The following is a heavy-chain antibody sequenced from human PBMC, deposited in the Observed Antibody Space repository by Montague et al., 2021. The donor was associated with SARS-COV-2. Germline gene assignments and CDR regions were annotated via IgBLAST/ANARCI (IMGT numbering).Heavy chain of an antibody. D-gene: IGHD1-20*01. CDR3: ARDQGYNWNYYYYYGMDV. CDR2: IYYSGST. J-gene: IGHJ6*02. CDR1: GGSISSSSYY. V-gene: IGHV4-39*07. Sequence: SETLSLTCTVSGGSISSSSYYWGWIRQPPGKGLKWIGSIYYSGSTYYNPSLKSRVTISVDTSKNQFSLKLSSVTAADTAVYYCARDQGYNWNYYYYYGMDVWGQGTTVTVSS.